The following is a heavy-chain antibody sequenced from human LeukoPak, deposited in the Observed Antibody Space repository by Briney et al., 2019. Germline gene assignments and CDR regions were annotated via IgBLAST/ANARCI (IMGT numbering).Heavy chain of an antibody. Sequence: SQTLSLTCTVSGGSISSGGYYWSWIRQHPGTGLEWIGYIYYSGSTYYNPSLTSRVSISVDTSKNHFSLKLSSVTAADTAVYYCARSKWSAYCGGDCYTVYLDYWGQGTLVTVSS. D-gene: IGHD2-21*02. CDR1: GGSISSGGYY. CDR3: ARSKWSAYCGGDCYTVYLDY. J-gene: IGHJ4*02. CDR2: IYYSGST. V-gene: IGHV4-31*03.